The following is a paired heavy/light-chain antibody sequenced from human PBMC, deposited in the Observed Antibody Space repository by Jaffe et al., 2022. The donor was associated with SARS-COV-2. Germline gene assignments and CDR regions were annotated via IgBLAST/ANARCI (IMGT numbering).Light chain of an antibody. J-gene: IGKJ4*01. Sequence: DVVMTQSPLSLPVTLGQPASISCRSSQSLLYSDGNTYFNWFHQRPGQSPRRLIYKVSNRDSGVPDRFSGSGSGTDFTLRISRVEAEDVGVYYCMQATHWPLTFGGGTKVEI. CDR2: KVS. CDR3: MQATHWPLT. CDR1: QSLLYSDGNTY. V-gene: IGKV2-30*01.
Heavy chain of an antibody. CDR3: TRGLSAFDV. J-gene: IGHJ3*01. V-gene: IGHV3-49*04. CDR2: IRRKAYGGTT. D-gene: IGHD3-10*01. Sequence: EVQLVESGGDLVQPGRSLRLSCSASGYTFDDYAVNWVRQAPGKGLEWVGFIRRKAYGGTTQYAASVKGRFTISRDESKDIAYLQMNSLKTEDTAVYYCTRGLSAFDVWGQGTKVTVSS. CDR1: GYTFDDYA.